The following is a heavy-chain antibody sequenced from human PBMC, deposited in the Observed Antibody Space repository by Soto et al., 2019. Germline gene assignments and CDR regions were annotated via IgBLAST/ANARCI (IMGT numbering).Heavy chain of an antibody. V-gene: IGHV3-30*03. CDR2: ISYDGSEK. J-gene: IGHJ6*02. CDR1: GFTFSSFG. Sequence: HPGGSLRLSCAASGFTFSSFGMHWVRQAPGKGLDWVVVISYDGSEKYYSDSVKGRFTISRDNSKNTLYLQMNSLRAEDTAVYYCVGGYYYYYYAMDVWGQGTTVTVSS. CDR3: VGGYYYYYYAMDV.